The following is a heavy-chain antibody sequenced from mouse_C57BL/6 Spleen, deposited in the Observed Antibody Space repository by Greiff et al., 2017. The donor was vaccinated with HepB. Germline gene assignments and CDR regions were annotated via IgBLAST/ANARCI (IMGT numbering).Heavy chain of an antibody. V-gene: IGHV1-59*01. D-gene: IGHD1-1*01. CDR3: ASYGSSYPNYFDY. CDR2: IDPSDSYT. J-gene: IGHJ2*01. Sequence: VQLQQPGAELVRPGTSVKLSCKASGYTFTSYWMHWVKQRPGQGLEWIGVIDPSDSYTNYNQKFKGKATLTVDTSSSTAYMQLSSLTSEDSAVYYCASYGSSYPNYFDYWGQGTTLTVSS. CDR1: GYTFTSYW.